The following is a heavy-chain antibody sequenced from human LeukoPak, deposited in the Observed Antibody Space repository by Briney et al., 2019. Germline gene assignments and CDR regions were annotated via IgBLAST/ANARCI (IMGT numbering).Heavy chain of an antibody. J-gene: IGHJ4*02. CDR3: TYTVTTDKIDY. CDR2: IYHSGTS. Sequence: SETLSLTCTVSGNSISSGYYWGWIRQPPGKGLEWIGSIYHSGTSYYNPSLKSRVTISLDTSKNQFSLKLSSVTAADTAVYYCTYTVTTDKIDYWGQGTLVTVSS. V-gene: IGHV4-38-2*02. D-gene: IGHD4-17*01. CDR1: GNSISSGYY.